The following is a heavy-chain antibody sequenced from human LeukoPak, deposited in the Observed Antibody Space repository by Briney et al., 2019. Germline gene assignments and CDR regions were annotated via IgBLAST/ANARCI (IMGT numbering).Heavy chain of an antibody. CDR3: GKNYQSGFTGLGGDF. Sequence: GGSLRLSCAASGYRFNDYAIHWFRQAPGKGLEYVSGINNNGDSTYYANSVKGRFTISRDNSKNTLYLQMGSLTSEDTAIYYLGKNYQSGFTGLGGDFWGGGTVATVPS. CDR1: GYRFNDYA. J-gene: IGHJ4*02. CDR2: INNNGDST. D-gene: IGHD3-9*01. V-gene: IGHV3-64*01.